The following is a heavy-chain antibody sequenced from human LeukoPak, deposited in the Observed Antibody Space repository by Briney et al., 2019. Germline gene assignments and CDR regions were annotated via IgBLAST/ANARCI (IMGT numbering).Heavy chain of an antibody. Sequence: GESLKISCKGSGYSFSTSWIGWVRQMPGKGLEWMANIKKDGSEQYYVDSVKGRFTISRDNAKNSVYLQMNSLRVEDTAVYYCAPYWYGSGTSLGYWGQGTLVTVSS. CDR1: GYSFSTSW. D-gene: IGHD3-10*01. CDR2: IKKDGSEQ. CDR3: APYWYGSGTSLGY. J-gene: IGHJ4*02. V-gene: IGHV3-7*02.